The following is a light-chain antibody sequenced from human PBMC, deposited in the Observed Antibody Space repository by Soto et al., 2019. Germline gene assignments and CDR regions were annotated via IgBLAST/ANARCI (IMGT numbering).Light chain of an antibody. CDR3: QHSLIYSEE. J-gene: IGKJ1*01. CDR2: KAS. V-gene: IGKV1-5*03. Sequence: DKQVSQSPSTLSGTVGDKVTITCRASQTISSWLAWYQQKPGKAPKLLIYKASTLKSGVPSRFSGSGSGTEYTLTISSLQPDDFATYYRQHSLIYSEEFGQGTKVDIK. CDR1: QTISSW.